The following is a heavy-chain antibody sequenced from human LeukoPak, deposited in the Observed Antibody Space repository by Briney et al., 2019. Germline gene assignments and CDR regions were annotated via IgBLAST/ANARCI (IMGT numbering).Heavy chain of an antibody. Sequence: GGSLRLSCAASGFTFSSYAMSWVRQAPGKGLEWVSAISGSGGSTYYADSVKGRFTISRDNSKNTLYLQMNSLRAEDTAVYYCARGGGRDGYNYPGFYGYWGQGTLLTVSS. D-gene: IGHD5-24*01. J-gene: IGHJ4*02. CDR2: ISGSGGST. CDR1: GFTFSSYA. CDR3: ARGGGRDGYNYPGFYGY. V-gene: IGHV3-23*01.